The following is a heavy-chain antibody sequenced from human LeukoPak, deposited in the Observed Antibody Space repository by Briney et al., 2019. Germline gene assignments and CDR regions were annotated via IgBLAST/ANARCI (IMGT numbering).Heavy chain of an antibody. V-gene: IGHV4-4*02. J-gene: IGHJ4*02. CDR1: GGSINSSNW. D-gene: IGHD3-22*01. Sequence: SETLSLTCDVSGGSINSSNWWSWVRQSPGKGLEWIGQIFHSGDANYSPSFKSRVTISVDTSKNQFSLKLNSVTAADTAVYYCASGPHGSSGYYYDGIDYWGQGTLVTVSS. CDR3: ASGPHGSSGYYYDGIDY. CDR2: IFHSGDA.